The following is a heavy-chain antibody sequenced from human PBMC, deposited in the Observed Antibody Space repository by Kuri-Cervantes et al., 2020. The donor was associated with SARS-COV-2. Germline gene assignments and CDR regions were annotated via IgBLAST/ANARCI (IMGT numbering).Heavy chain of an antibody. CDR3: ARAFVVVVAAWRTGMDV. J-gene: IGHJ6*02. V-gene: IGHV3-30-3*01. CDR2: ISYDGSNK. Sequence: GESLKISCAASGFTFSSYAMHWVRQAPGKGLEWVAVISYDGSNKYYADSVKGRFTISRDNSKNTLYLQMNSLRAEVTAVYYCARAFVVVVAAWRTGMDVWGQGTTVTVSS. CDR1: GFTFSSYA. D-gene: IGHD2-15*01.